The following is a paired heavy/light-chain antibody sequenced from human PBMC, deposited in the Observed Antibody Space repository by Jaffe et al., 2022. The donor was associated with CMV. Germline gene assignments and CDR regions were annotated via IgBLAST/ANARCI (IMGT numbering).Light chain of an antibody. CDR3: QQFYSFPRT. CDR2: EAS. V-gene: IGKV4-1*01. CDR1: QSVLYSSNNKNS. Sequence: DIVMTQSPDSLAVSLGERATINCKSSQSVLYSSNNKNSLAWYQQKPGLPPKLLIYEASTRESGVPDRFRGSGSGTDFTLTISSLQAEDVAVYFCQQFYSFPRTFGQGTKLEIK. J-gene: IGKJ2*01.
Heavy chain of an antibody. Sequence: EVQLVESGGGLVQPGGSLRLSCAASGFSFSVYSMNWVRQAPGKGLEWISYMTGSSSTIYYTDSVKGRFTTSRDNARNSLYLQMNSLRDEDTAVYFCATSNGALDHWGQGTLVTVSS. V-gene: IGHV3-48*02. CDR2: MTGSSSTI. CDR1: GFSFSVYS. J-gene: IGHJ4*02. D-gene: IGHD4-17*01. CDR3: ATSNGALDH.